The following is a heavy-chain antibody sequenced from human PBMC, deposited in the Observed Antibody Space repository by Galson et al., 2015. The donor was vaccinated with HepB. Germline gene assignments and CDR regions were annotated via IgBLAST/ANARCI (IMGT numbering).Heavy chain of an antibody. Sequence: SVKVSCKASGGTFNTYGISWVRQAPGQGLEWMGGIVPIFGTANYAQKFQDRVTITADEFTSTAYMELTSLRSDDTAVYYCARRNFDEEAFDYWGQGTLVTVSS. CDR1: GGTFNTYG. V-gene: IGHV1-69*13. J-gene: IGHJ4*02. CDR2: IVPIFGTA. CDR3: ARRNFDEEAFDY.